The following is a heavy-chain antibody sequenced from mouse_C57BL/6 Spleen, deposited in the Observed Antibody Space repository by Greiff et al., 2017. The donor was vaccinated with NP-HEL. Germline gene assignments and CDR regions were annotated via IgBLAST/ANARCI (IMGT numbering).Heavy chain of an antibody. CDR3: ARGGAEGYLEV. CDR1: GYTFTSYW. CDR2: IDPSDSYT. V-gene: IGHV1-50*01. J-gene: IGHJ1*03. Sequence: QVQLQQPGAELVKPGASVKLSCKASGYTFTSYWMQWVKQRPGQGLEWIGEIDPSDSYTNYNQKFKGKATLTVDTSSSTAYLQLSSLTAEDSAVYYCARGGAEGYLEVWGTGTTVTVSS.